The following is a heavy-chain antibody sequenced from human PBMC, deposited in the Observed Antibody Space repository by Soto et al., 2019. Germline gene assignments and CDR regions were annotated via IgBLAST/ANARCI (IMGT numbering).Heavy chain of an antibody. J-gene: IGHJ4*02. Sequence: AESLRLSCSVSGFTFRHHSLYWVRQAPGKGLRYVSTISGNGGNIHYAATVRDRFTISRDNSKNTVFLQMSGLGVADSAVYYCVKVSGYCTGGSCFSYFDYWGQGALVTVSS. CDR2: ISGNGGNI. CDR1: GFTFRHHS. V-gene: IGHV3-64D*06. CDR3: VKVSGYCTGGSCFSYFDY. D-gene: IGHD2-15*01.